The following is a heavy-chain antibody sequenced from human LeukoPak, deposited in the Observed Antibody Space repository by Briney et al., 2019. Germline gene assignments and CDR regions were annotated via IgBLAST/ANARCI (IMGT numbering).Heavy chain of an antibody. D-gene: IGHD2-2*02. CDR1: GGSFSGYY. J-gene: IGHJ6*03. CDR2: INHSGST. CDR3: ARKFGYCSSTSCYKGYYYYYMDV. V-gene: IGHV4-34*01. Sequence: PSETLSLTCAVYGGSFSGYYWSWIRQPPGKGLEWIGEINHSGSTNYNPSLKSRVTISVDTSKNQFSLKLSSVTAADTAAYYCARKFGYCSSTSCYKGYYYYYMDVWGKGTTVTVS.